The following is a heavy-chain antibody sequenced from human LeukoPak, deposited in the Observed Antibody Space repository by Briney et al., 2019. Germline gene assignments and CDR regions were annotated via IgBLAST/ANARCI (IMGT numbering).Heavy chain of an antibody. V-gene: IGHV3-21*01. CDR3: ARDRQWLVFDY. Sequence: WGSLRLSCAASGFTFSSYSMNWVRQAPGKGLEWVSSISSSSSYIYYADSVKGRFTISRDNAKNSLYLQMNSLRAEDTAVYYCARDRQWLVFDYWGQGTLVTVSS. J-gene: IGHJ4*02. CDR2: ISSSSSYI. CDR1: GFTFSSYS. D-gene: IGHD6-19*01.